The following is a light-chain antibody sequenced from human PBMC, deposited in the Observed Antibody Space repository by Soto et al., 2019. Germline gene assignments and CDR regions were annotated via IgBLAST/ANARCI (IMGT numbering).Light chain of an antibody. CDR3: QSYDSNNWV. J-gene: IGLJ3*02. CDR1: SSSIASNY. V-gene: IGLV6-57*02. Sequence: NFMLTQPHSVSESPGKTVTISCTGSSSSIASNYVQWYQQRPGSAPTTVIYEDNRRPSGVPDRFSGSIDNSSNSASLTISGLKTEDEADYYCQSYDSNNWVFGGGTQLTVL. CDR2: EDN.